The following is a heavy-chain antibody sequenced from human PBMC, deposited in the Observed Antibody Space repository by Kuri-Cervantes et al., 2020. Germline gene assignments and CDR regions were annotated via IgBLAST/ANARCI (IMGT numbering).Heavy chain of an antibody. CDR1: GFIFSSYA. Sequence: GGSLRLSCAASGFIFSSYAMHWVRQAPGKGLEYVSAISSNGGNTYYADSVKGRFTISRDNSKNTLYLQMNSLRAEDTAVYYCARDLTGEGDDAFDIWGQGTMVTVSS. D-gene: IGHD7-27*01. V-gene: IGHV3-64*02. J-gene: IGHJ3*02. CDR3: ARDLTGEGDDAFDI. CDR2: ISSNGGNT.